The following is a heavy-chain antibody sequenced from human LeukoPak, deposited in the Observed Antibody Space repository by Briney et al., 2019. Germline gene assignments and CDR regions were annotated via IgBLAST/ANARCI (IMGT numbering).Heavy chain of an antibody. CDR1: GYTFTDYW. J-gene: IGHJ5*02. D-gene: IGHD1-26*01. CDR3: ARLADTTS. V-gene: IGHV5-51*01. CDR2: IYPGDSDT. Sequence: GKSLKISCKGSGYTFTDYWIAWVRQLPGQGLEWMGIIYPGDSDTRYSPSFQGQVTISADKSTTTAFLQWSSLKASDTAMYFCARLADTTSWGQGTLDTVSS.